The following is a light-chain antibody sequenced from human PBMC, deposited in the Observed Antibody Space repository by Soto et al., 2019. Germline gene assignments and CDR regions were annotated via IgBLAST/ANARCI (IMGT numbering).Light chain of an antibody. Sequence: QSALTQPPSVSGSPGQSVAISCTGTSSDVGNSNGVSWYQQAPGTAPKLMIYDVTNRPSGVPDRFSGSKSGNTASLTISGLQADDEADYYCSSYTSSSTYFFGTGTKVTVL. J-gene: IGLJ1*01. CDR1: SSDVGNSNG. CDR3: SSYTSSSTYF. V-gene: IGLV2-18*02. CDR2: DVT.